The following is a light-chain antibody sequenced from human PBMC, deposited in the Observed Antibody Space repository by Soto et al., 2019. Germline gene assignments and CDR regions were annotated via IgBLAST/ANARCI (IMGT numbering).Light chain of an antibody. Sequence: DIVLTQSPEFLGVSLGERATINCMSSQSVLYTSNNKNYLAWYQQNPGQPPKLLIYWASTRESGVPDRFGGSGSGTDFTLTISSLQAEDVAVYYCQQYYSTPLTFGGGTKVDIK. J-gene: IGKJ4*01. CDR1: QSVLYTSNNKNY. CDR3: QQYYSTPLT. V-gene: IGKV4-1*01. CDR2: WAS.